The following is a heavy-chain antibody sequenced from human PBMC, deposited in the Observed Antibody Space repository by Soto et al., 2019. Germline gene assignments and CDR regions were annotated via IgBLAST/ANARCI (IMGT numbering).Heavy chain of an antibody. CDR3: GRGPSPRAPAGGTPYNSAMDV. D-gene: IGHD2-2*01. Sequence: ASLKVSCKASGYDVTAYHINCVRQDCSRGLEWMVLMNPINGATGTARRFQGRVSMTRNTDTGTAYLELPSLRSDDTAVYFCGRGPSPRAPAGGTPYNSAMDVWGKGTTVTVSS. CDR2: MNPINGAT. CDR1: GYDVTAYH. J-gene: IGHJ6*04. V-gene: IGHV1-8*02.